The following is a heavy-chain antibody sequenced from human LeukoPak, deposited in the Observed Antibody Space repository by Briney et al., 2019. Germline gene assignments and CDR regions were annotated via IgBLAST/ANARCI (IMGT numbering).Heavy chain of an antibody. D-gene: IGHD2-15*01. CDR2: IYDSGST. CDR1: GASIRSGDYY. V-gene: IGHV4-30-4*01. CDR3: ARDCSGGSCYGAFDI. Sequence: SQTLSLTCTVSGASIRSGDYYWSWIRQPPGKGLEWIGYIYDSGSTYYNPSLKSRITISVDTSENRFSLKLSSVTATDTAVYYCARDCSGGSCYGAFDIWGQGTMGTVSS. J-gene: IGHJ3*02.